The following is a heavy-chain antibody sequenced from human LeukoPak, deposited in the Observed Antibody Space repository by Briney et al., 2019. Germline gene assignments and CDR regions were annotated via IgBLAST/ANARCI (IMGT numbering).Heavy chain of an antibody. J-gene: IGHJ4*02. CDR3: AKDSLAPAMPYFDY. D-gene: IGHD2-2*01. Sequence: GGSLRLSCAASGFTFSSYGMHWVRQAPGKGLEWVAVISYDGSNKYYADSVKGRFTISRDNSKNTLYLQMNSLRAEDTAVYYCAKDSLAPAMPYFDYWGQGTLVTVSS. CDR2: ISYDGSNK. V-gene: IGHV3-30*18. CDR1: GFTFSSYG.